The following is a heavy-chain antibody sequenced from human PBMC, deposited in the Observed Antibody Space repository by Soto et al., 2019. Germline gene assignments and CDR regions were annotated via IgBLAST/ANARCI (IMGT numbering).Heavy chain of an antibody. D-gene: IGHD1-26*01. CDR2: IYYSGST. J-gene: IGHJ4*02. CDR3: ARRYGGNFDY. CDR1: GGSISSGGYS. Sequence: SETLSLTCAVSGGSISSGGYSWNWIRQPPGKGLEWIGYIYYSGSTIYNPSLKSRVTISVDTSKNQFSLKLTSVTAADTAVYYCARRYGGNFDYWGQGTLVTVSS. V-gene: IGHV4-61*08.